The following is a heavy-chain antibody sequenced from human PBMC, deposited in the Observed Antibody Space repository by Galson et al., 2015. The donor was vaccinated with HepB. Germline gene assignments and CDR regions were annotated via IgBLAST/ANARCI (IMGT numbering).Heavy chain of an antibody. D-gene: IGHD6-13*01. J-gene: IGHJ4*02. V-gene: IGHV3-66*01. Sequence: SLRLSCAASGFTVSSNYMSWVRQAPGKGLEWVSVIYSGGSTYYADSVKGRFTISRDNSKNTLYLQMNSLRAEDTAVYYCARAFIAAAGTGDYWGQGTLVTVSS. CDR2: IYSGGST. CDR1: GFTVSSNY. CDR3: ARAFIAAAGTGDY.